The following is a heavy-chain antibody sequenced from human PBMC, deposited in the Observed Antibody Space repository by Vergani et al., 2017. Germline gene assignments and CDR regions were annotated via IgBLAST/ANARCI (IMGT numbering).Heavy chain of an antibody. CDR2: IGSSGPYI. J-gene: IGHJ4*02. CDR1: GFTFSDFS. CDR3: ARRSVIVYDIFSGTQYFFDF. V-gene: IGHV3-21*06. D-gene: IGHD3-9*01. Sequence: VQLVESGGGLVKPGGSLRLSCAASGFTFSDFSMSWVRQAPGKGLEWVAFIGSSGPYINYADSVKGRFIISRDNTNNSLFLQLRSLRAEAAAVYYCARRSVIVYDIFSGTQYFFDFWGQGTLVTVSS.